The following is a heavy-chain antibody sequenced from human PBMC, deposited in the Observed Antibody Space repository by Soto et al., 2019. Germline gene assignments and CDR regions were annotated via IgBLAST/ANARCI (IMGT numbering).Heavy chain of an antibody. D-gene: IGHD4-17*01. CDR3: ARGLYLDYGQDY. Sequence: EVQLVESGGGLIQTGGSLRLSCAASGFTFTDYWMHWARQAPGNGLVWVSRIKADEITTSYADSVKGRFTIFRDNAKNTLYLQMNSPTAEDTAVYYCARGLYLDYGQDYWGRGTLVTVSS. V-gene: IGHV3-74*01. CDR1: GFTFTDYW. J-gene: IGHJ4*02. CDR2: IKADEITT.